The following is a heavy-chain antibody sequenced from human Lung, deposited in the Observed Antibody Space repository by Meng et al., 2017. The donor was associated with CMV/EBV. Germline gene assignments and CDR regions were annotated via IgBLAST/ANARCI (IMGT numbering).Heavy chain of an antibody. Sequence: QVRLQGSGHGLVKPSRTLSLTCAVSGGSISSSNWWSWVRQPPGKGLEWIGEIYHSGSTNYNPSLKSRVTISVDKSKNQFSLKLSSVTAADTAVYYCASFPPPGKQWLVTDYWGQGTLVTVSS. D-gene: IGHD6-19*01. V-gene: IGHV4-4*02. CDR2: IYHSGST. CDR1: GGSISSSNW. J-gene: IGHJ4*02. CDR3: ASFPPPGKQWLVTDY.